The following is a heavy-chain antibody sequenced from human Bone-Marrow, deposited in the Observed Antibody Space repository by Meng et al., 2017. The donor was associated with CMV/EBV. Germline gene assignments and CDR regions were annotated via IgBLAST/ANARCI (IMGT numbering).Heavy chain of an antibody. D-gene: IGHD3-3*01. CDR2: ISSSSSYI. CDR3: ASSSLYYDFWSGLENNDY. V-gene: IGHV3-21*01. Sequence: GGPLRLSCAASGFTFSSYSMNWVRQAPGKGLEWVSSISSSSSYIYYADSVKGRFTISRDNAKNSLYLQMNSLRAEDTAVYYCASSSLYYDFWSGLENNDYWGQGTLVTVSS. CDR1: GFTFSSYS. J-gene: IGHJ4*02.